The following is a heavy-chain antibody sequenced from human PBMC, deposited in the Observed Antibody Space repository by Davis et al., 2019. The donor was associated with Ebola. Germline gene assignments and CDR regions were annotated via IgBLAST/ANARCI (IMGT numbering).Heavy chain of an antibody. V-gene: IGHV3-23*01. Sequence: GGSLRLSCAVSGVTFSNYDMSWVRQAPGKGLDWVSAISGSGGTTYYPDSVKGRFTISRDNSKNTLYLQLNSLRAEDTAVYYCAKAQADYDSWGQGTLVTVSS. CDR3: AKAQADYDS. D-gene: IGHD3-16*01. J-gene: IGHJ4*02. CDR1: GVTFSNYD. CDR2: ISGSGGTT.